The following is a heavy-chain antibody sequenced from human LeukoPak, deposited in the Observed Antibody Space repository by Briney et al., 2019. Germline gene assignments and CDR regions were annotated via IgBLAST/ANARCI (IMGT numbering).Heavy chain of an antibody. CDR1: GFTFSDYY. CDR2: ISSSGSTI. J-gene: IGHJ4*02. Sequence: PGGSLRLSCAASGFTFSDYYMSWIRQAPGKGLEWVSYISSSGSTIYYADSVKGRSTISRDNAKNSLYLQMNSLRAEDTAVYYCASQTYSGYDLNWGQGTLVTVSS. V-gene: IGHV3-11*04. D-gene: IGHD5-12*01. CDR3: ASQTYSGYDLN.